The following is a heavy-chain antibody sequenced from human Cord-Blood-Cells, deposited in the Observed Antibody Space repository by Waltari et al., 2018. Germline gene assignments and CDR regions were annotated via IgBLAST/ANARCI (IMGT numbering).Heavy chain of an antibody. D-gene: IGHD1-26*01. Sequence: QVQLQQWGAGLLKPSETLSLTCAVYGGSFSGYYRGRIRQPPGKGLEWIGEINHSGSTNYNPSLKSRVTISVDTSKNQFSLKLSSVTAADTAVYYCARSSYELGHNYYYYGMDVWGQGTTVTVSS. J-gene: IGHJ6*02. CDR3: ARSSYELGHNYYYYGMDV. CDR2: INHSGST. V-gene: IGHV4-34*01. CDR1: GGSFSGYY.